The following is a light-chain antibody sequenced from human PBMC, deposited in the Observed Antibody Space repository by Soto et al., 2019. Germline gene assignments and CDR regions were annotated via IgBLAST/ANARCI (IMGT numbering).Light chain of an antibody. CDR3: QQLTNFRFT. CDR1: QGITKF. CDR2: GAS. Sequence: IQLTQSPSSLSASVGDRVTITCRASQGITKFLAWYQQRPGKAPQLLVYGASTLQSGVPSRFSGSGAGTDCTLTISSLQPEDFATYYCQQLTNFRFTFGQGTKLDIK. V-gene: IGKV1-9*01. J-gene: IGKJ2*01.